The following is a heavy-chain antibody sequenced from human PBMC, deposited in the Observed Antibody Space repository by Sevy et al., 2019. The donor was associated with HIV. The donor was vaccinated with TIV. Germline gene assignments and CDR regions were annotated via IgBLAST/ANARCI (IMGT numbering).Heavy chain of an antibody. V-gene: IGHV3-21*01. Sequence: GGSLRLSCAASGFTFSSYSMNWVRQAPGKGLEWVSSISGISNYIYYADSVKDRFSISRDNAKNSLYLQMNSLRLEETDVYYCARGVEIYDAFDIWGQGTMVTVSS. CDR3: ARGVEIYDAFDI. J-gene: IGHJ3*02. CDR1: GFTFSSYS. CDR2: ISGISNYI.